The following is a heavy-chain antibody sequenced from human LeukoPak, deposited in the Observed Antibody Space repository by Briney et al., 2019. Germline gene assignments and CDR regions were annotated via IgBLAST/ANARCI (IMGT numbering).Heavy chain of an antibody. V-gene: IGHV3-48*01. CDR2: ISSSSTTI. CDR3: ARGKDHDFWNPFDH. CDR1: GFPFSIHS. J-gene: IGHJ4*02. D-gene: IGHD3-3*01. Sequence: PGGSLRLSCAASGFPFSIHSVNWVRQAPGRGLEWVSYISSSSTTIYYADSVKGRFTISRDISKNTLYLQMDSLRAEDTAAYYCARGKDHDFWNPFDHWGQGTLVTVSS.